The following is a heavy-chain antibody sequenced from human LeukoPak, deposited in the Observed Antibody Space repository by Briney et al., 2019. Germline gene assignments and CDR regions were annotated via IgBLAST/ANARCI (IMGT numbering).Heavy chain of an antibody. V-gene: IGHV3-48*04. CDR1: GFTFNTYT. CDR3: ARGPNSNWSGLDF. D-gene: IGHD6-6*01. CDR2: ISGSGGII. J-gene: IGHJ4*02. Sequence: GGSLSLSCAASGFTFNTYTMNWVRQAPGKGQGWVSYISGSGGIIDYADSVRGRFTISRDNAKNTLYLQVNNLRAEDTAVYYCARGPNSNWSGLDFWGQGTLLTVSS.